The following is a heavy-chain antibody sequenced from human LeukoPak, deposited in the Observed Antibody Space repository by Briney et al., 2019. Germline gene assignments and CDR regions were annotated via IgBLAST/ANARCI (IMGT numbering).Heavy chain of an antibody. CDR2: IGTAGDT. J-gene: IGHJ3*02. CDR1: GFTFSSYD. CDR3: ARGVAAASDEDAFDI. V-gene: IGHV3-13*01. D-gene: IGHD6-13*01. Sequence: GGSLRLSCAASGFTFSSYDMHWVRQAPGKGLEWVSAIGTAGDTYYPGSVKGRFTISRENAKNSLYLQMNSLRAGDTAVYYCARGVAAASDEDAFDIWGQGTMVTVSS.